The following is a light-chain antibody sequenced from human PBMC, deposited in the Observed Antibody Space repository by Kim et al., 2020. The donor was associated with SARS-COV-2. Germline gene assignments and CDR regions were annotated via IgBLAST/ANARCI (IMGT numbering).Light chain of an antibody. Sequence: SSELTQDPAVSVALGQTVRITCQGDSLRSYYASWYQQKPGQAPVLVIYGKNNRPSGIPDRFSGSSSGNTASLTITGAQAEDEADYYCNSRDSLYLVFGGG. CDR1: SLRSYY. CDR3: NSRDSLYLV. CDR2: GKN. V-gene: IGLV3-19*01. J-gene: IGLJ2*01.